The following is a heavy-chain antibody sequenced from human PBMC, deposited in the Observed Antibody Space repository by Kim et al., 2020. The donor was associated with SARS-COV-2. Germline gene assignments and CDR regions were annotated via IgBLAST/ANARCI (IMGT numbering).Heavy chain of an antibody. CDR1: GYTFTGYY. CDR2: INPTSGGT. V-gene: IGHV1-2*05. J-gene: IGHJ4*02. D-gene: IGHD4-17*01. Sequence: ASVKVSCKASGYTFTGYYMHWVRQAPGQGLEWMGRINPTSGGTNYAQKFQGRVTMTRDTSISTAYMELSRLRSDDTVVYYCARELTYGDYDFDYWGQGTLVTVSS. CDR3: ARELTYGDYDFDY.